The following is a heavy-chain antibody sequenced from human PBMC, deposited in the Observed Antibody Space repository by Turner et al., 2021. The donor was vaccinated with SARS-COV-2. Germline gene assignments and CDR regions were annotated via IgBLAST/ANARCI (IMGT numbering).Heavy chain of an antibody. D-gene: IGHD3-22*01. CDR1: GFTFSSYT. J-gene: IGHJ3*02. Sequence: EVQLVESGGGLVKPGGSLRLSCAASGFTFSSYTMDWVRQAPGKGLEWVSSISSSSSYIYCADSVKGRFTISRDNAKNSLYLQMNSLRAEDTAVFYCARQGDYYDSSGYYPDAFDIWGQGTMVTVSS. CDR3: ARQGDYYDSSGYYPDAFDI. CDR2: ISSSSSYI. V-gene: IGHV3-21*01.